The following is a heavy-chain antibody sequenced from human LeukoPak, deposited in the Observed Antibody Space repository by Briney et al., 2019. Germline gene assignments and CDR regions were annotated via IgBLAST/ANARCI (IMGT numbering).Heavy chain of an antibody. V-gene: IGHV1-69*13. Sequence: ASVKVSCKASGGTFSSYAISWVRQAPGQGLEWMGGIIPIFGTANYAQKFQGRVTITADESTSTAYMELSSLRSEDTAVYYCASRTENVVRGVANYWGQGTLVTVSS. J-gene: IGHJ4*02. CDR2: IIPIFGTA. D-gene: IGHD3-10*01. CDR3: ASRTENVVRGVANY. CDR1: GGTFSSYA.